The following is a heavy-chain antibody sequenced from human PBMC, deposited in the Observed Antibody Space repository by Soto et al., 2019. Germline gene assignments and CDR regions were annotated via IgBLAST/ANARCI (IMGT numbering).Heavy chain of an antibody. CDR1: GGSIRNGDYY. CDR2: VYYSGTT. Sequence: SETLSLTCTVSGGSIRNGDYYWGWIRQPPGKGLEWIGHVYYSGTTYSHPSLNSRVSISVDTSENQFSLRLTSVTAADTAVYYCVTVNLVGAAYYFDYWGPGTLVTVSS. J-gene: IGHJ4*02. V-gene: IGHV4-30-4*01. CDR3: VTVNLVGAAYYFDY. D-gene: IGHD1-26*01.